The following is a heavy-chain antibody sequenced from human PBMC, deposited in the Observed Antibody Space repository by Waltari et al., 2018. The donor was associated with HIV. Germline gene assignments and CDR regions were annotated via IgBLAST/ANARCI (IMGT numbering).Heavy chain of an antibody. CDR3: ARNSSGKGNRYFYYGLDV. D-gene: IGHD3-22*01. Sequence: QVHLVQSGPEVKRPGASVKISCKAYGYTFINFDVNWVRQAAGPGPERLGWMSPNSGNTASPYRFEDRVTRTRDGSTDTAYMEMSGLTPEDTAIYYCARNSSGKGNRYFYYGLDVWGQGTPVTV. CDR2: MSPNSGNT. V-gene: IGHV1-8*02. CDR1: GYTFINFD. J-gene: IGHJ6*02.